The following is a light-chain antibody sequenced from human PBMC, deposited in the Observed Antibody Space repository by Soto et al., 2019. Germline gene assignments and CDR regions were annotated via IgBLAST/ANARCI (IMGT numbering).Light chain of an antibody. CDR2: DVS. CDR1: SSDVGGYNY. CDR3: NSYTTSSTYV. J-gene: IGLJ1*01. V-gene: IGLV2-14*03. Sequence: QSVLTQPASVSGSPGQSITISCTGTSSDVGGYNYVSWYQQHPGKAPKLMIYDVSSRPSGVSSRFSGSKSGNTASLTISGLQAEDEADYYCNSYTTSSTYVFGTGTKVTVL.